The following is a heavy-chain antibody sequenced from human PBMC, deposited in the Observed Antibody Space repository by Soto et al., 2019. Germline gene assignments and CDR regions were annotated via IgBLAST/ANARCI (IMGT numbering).Heavy chain of an antibody. CDR3: ARGGGYCSSTSCYASLDY. Sequence: SETLSLTCAVYGGSFSGYYWSWIRQPPGKGLEWIGEINHSGSTNYNPSLKSRVTISVDTSKNQFSLKLSSVTAADTAVYYCARGGGYCSSTSCYASLDYWGQGTLVTVSS. D-gene: IGHD2-2*01. J-gene: IGHJ4*02. CDR2: INHSGST. V-gene: IGHV4-34*01. CDR1: GGSFSGYY.